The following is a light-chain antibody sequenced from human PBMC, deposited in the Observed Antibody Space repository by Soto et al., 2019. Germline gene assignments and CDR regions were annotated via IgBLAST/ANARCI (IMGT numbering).Light chain of an antibody. J-gene: IGKJ1*01. CDR2: GAS. CDR3: HQYGSSPQT. CDR1: QSVSSNY. V-gene: IGKV3-20*01. Sequence: EFVLTQSPGTLSSSPGERATLSCRASQSVSSNYLAWYQQKPGQAPRLLIYGASTRATGIADRFSGSGSGTDFTLSISRLEPEDFAVYYCHQYGSSPQTFGQGTKVDI.